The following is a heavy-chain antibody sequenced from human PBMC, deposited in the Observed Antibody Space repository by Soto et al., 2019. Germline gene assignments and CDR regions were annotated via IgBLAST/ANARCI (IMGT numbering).Heavy chain of an antibody. J-gene: IGHJ6*03. D-gene: IGHD3-10*01. CDR2: ISAYNGNT. CDR3: ARESVVRGPPHRYMDV. V-gene: IGHV1-18*01. Sequence: QVQLVQSGAEVKKPGASVKVSCKASGYTFTSYGISWVRRAPGQGLEWMGWISAYNGNTNEAQKLQGRVTMTTDTSPSTAYMELRSLRSDDTAVYYCARESVVRGPPHRYMDVWGKGTTVTVSS. CDR1: GYTFTSYG.